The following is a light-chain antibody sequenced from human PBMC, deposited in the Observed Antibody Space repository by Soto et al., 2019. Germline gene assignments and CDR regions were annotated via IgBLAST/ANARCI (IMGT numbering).Light chain of an antibody. CDR3: QQRSVWPLT. CDR2: DSS. Sequence: EVLLTQCPATLSLSPGDGATLSCRPSQSVCSYLAWYQQKRGQAPRLLIYDSSNRATGIPARFSGSGSGTDFSLIISSLEPEDFAVYYCQQRSVWPLTVGGGTKVDIK. J-gene: IGKJ4*01. CDR1: QSVCSY. V-gene: IGKV3-11*01.